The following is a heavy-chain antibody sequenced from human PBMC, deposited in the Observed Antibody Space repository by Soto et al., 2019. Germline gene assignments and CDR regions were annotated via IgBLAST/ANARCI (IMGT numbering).Heavy chain of an antibody. CDR2: INAGNGNT. J-gene: IGHJ6*02. CDR1: GYTFTSYA. V-gene: IGHV1-3*01. D-gene: IGHD4-17*01. Sequence: QVQLVQSGAEVKKPGASVKVSCKASGYTFTSYAMHWVRQAPGQRLEWMGWINAGNGNTKYSQKFQGRVTITRDTAASTAYMEISSLRSEDTAVYYCARAIRDGDYEGYYYYYGMDVWGQGTTVTFSS. CDR3: ARAIRDGDYEGYYYYYGMDV.